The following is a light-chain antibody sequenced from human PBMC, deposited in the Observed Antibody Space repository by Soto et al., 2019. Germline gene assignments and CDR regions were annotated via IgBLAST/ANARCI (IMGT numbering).Light chain of an antibody. CDR1: SSDIGAYNF. CDR3: TSWTTSTTMI. Sequence: QSALTQPASVSGSPGQSITISCTGTSSDIGAYNFVSWYQQHPGKAPKLMLYDVSIRPSGVSNRFSGSKSGNTASLTISGLLAEDEADYYCTSWTTSTTMIFGGGTKLTVL. J-gene: IGLJ2*01. CDR2: DVS. V-gene: IGLV2-14*03.